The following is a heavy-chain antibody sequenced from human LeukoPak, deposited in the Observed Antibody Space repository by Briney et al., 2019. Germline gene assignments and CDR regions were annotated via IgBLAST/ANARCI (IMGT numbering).Heavy chain of an antibody. V-gene: IGHV3-48*03. CDR1: GFTFSSYE. J-gene: IGHJ6*04. D-gene: IGHD3-10*02. CDR3: AELGVTMIGGV. CDR2: ISSSGSTI. Sequence: GGSLRPSCAASGFTFSSYEMNWVRQAPGKGLEWVSYISSSGSTIYYADSVKGRFTISRDNAKNSLYLQMNSLRAEDTAVYYCAELGVTMIGGVWGKGTTVTISS.